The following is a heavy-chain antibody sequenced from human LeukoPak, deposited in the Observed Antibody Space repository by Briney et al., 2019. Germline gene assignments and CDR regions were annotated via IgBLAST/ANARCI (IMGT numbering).Heavy chain of an antibody. V-gene: IGHV1-2*02. J-gene: IGHJ3*02. D-gene: IGHD3-22*01. CDR3: ARVRVRYDSSGVDAFDI. CDR1: GYAFTSYY. CDR2: INPNSGGT. Sequence: ASVKVSCKASGYAFTSYYMHWVRQAPGQGLEWMGWINPNSGGTNYAQEFQGRVTMTRDTSISTAYMELSRLRSDDTAVYYCARVRVRYDSSGVDAFDIWGQGTMVTVSS.